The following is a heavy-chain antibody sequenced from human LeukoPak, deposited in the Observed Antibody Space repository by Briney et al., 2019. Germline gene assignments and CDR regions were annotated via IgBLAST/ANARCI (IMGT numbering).Heavy chain of an antibody. CDR2: INHSGST. J-gene: IGHJ4*02. V-gene: IGHV4-34*01. D-gene: IGHD3-16*02. CDR3: ARGGYDYVWGSYRLHYFDY. CDR1: GGSFSGYY. Sequence: SETLSLTCAVYGGSFSGYYWSWIRQPPGKGLEWIGEINHSGSTNYNPSLKSRVTISVDTSKNQFPLKLSSVTAADTAVYYCARGGYDYVWGSYRLHYFDYWGQGTLVTVSS.